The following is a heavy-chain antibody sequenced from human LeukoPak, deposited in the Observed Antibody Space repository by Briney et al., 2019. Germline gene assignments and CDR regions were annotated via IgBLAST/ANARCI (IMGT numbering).Heavy chain of an antibody. D-gene: IGHD3-10*01. J-gene: IGHJ3*02. CDR3: ARGHSGSGTYSGAFDI. Sequence: GASVKVSCKVSGYTLTELSMHWVRQAPGKGLEWMGGFDPEDGETIYAQKFQGRVTITRDTSASTAYMELSSLRSEDTAVYYCARGHSGSGTYSGAFDIWGQGTMVTVSS. CDR2: FDPEDGET. V-gene: IGHV1-24*01. CDR1: GYTLTELS.